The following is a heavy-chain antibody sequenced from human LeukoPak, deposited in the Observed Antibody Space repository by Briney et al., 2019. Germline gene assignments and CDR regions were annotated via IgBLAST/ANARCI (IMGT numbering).Heavy chain of an antibody. CDR2: SRNKASSYTT. J-gene: IGHJ6*02. D-gene: IGHD1/OR15-1a*01. CDR1: GFKFSDHY. CDR3: GRIAINANNGMDV. Sequence: PGGAQRLSCAAPGFKFSDHYIDLVRQAPGEGLGWVCRSRNKASSYTTEYAASVEGRFTISRDVSESSLYLQMNSLRTEDTAVYYCGRIAINANNGMDVWGQGTTVTVSS. V-gene: IGHV3-72*01.